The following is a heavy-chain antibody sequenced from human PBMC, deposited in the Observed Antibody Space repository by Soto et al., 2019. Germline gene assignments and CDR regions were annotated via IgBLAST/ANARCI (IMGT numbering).Heavy chain of an antibody. CDR1: GDTFTSYG. CDR2: ISAYNGNT. Sequence: EASVKVSCKACGDTFTSYGISWVRQAPGQGLEWMGWISAYNGNTNYAQKLQGRVTMTTDTSTSTAYMELRSLRSDDTAVYYCARGYSSTSFYYYYYMDVWGKGTTVTVSS. D-gene: IGHD6-13*01. CDR3: ARGYSSTSFYYYYYMDV. V-gene: IGHV1-18*01. J-gene: IGHJ6*03.